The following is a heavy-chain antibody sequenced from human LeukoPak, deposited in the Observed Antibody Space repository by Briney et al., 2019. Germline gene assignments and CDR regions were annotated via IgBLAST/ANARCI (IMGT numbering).Heavy chain of an antibody. J-gene: IGHJ4*02. Sequence: SETLSLTCTVSGGSISSSSYYWGWIRQPPGKGLEWIGSIYYSGSTYYNPSLKSRVTISVDTSKNQFSLKLSSVTAADTAVYYCARDLGYYDSSGYYSERGYWGQGTLVTVSS. CDR2: IYYSGST. CDR3: ARDLGYYDSSGYYSERGY. CDR1: GGSISSSSYY. V-gene: IGHV4-39*07. D-gene: IGHD3-22*01.